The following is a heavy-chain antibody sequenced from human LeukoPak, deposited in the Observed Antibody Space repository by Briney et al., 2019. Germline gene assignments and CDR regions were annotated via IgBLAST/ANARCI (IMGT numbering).Heavy chain of an antibody. CDR2: INPNSGGT. D-gene: IGHD6-19*01. V-gene: IGHV1-2*02. CDR1: GYSFTSRY. J-gene: IGHJ4*02. CDR3: AIIAVAGYFDY. Sequence: GASVKVSCKASGYSFTSRYMHWVRQAPGQGLEWMGWINPNSGGTNYAQKFQGRVTMTRDTSISTAYMELSRLRSDDTAVYYCAIIAVAGYFDYWGQGTLVTVSS.